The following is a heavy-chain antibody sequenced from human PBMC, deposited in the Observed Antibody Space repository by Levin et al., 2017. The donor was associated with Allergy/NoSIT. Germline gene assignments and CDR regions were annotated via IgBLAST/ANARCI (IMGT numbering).Heavy chain of an antibody. CDR2: ISTSSSSI. Sequence: GGSLRLSCAAPGFIFSSYTMNWVRQAPGKGLEWVSYISTSSSSIYYADSVKGRFTISRDNATNSMYLQMNSLRAEDTAVYYCARDRVAVAGDDVFDIWGQGTMDTVSS. V-gene: IGHV3-48*01. D-gene: IGHD6-19*01. J-gene: IGHJ3*02. CDR3: ARDRVAVAGDDVFDI. CDR1: GFIFSSYT.